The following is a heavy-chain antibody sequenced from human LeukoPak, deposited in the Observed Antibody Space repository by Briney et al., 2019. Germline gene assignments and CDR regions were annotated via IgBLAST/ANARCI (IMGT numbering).Heavy chain of an antibody. Sequence: SETLSLTCAVSGGSLTTYYWSWIRQPPGKGLEWIGYVSYSGSPNYSPSLKSRVTISGDTSKNQFSLKLSSVTAADTAVYYCARRFGSGDYFDYRGQGTLVTVSS. D-gene: IGHD2-15*01. CDR3: ARRFGSGDYFDY. V-gene: IGHV4-59*01. J-gene: IGHJ4*02. CDR2: VSYSGSP. CDR1: GGSLTTYY.